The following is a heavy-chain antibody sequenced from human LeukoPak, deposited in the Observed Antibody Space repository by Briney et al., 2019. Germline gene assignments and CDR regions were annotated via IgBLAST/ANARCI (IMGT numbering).Heavy chain of an antibody. CDR2: ISGSGGST. J-gene: IGHJ4*02. CDR3: AKVRGYCSSTSCCGPTYFDY. CDR1: GFTFGSYA. D-gene: IGHD2-2*01. V-gene: IGHV3-23*01. Sequence: GRSLRLSCAASGFTFGSYAMSWVRQAPGKGLEWVSAISGSGGSTYYADSVKSRFTISRDNSKNTLYLQMNSLRAEDTAVYYCAKVRGYCSSTSCCGPTYFDYWGQGTLVTVSS.